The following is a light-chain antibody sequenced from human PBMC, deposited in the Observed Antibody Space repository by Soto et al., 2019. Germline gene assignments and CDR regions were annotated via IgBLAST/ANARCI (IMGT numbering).Light chain of an antibody. V-gene: IGLV2-14*01. Sequence: QSVLTQPASVSGSPGQSITISCTGTSSDVGNYKYVSWYQQHPGKAPKLMIYEVSNRPSGVSNRFSGSKSGNTASLTISGLQAEDEADYYCCSYTSSTTPLFGGGTK. CDR3: CSYTSSTTPL. CDR1: SSDVGNYKY. CDR2: EVS. J-gene: IGLJ2*01.